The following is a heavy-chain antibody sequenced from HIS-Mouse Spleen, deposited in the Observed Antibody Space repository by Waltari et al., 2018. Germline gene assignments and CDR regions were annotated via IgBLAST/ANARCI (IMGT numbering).Heavy chain of an antibody. J-gene: IGHJ3*02. Sequence: EVQLVESGGGLVQPGGSLRLSCAASGFTFSSYWMHWVRQAPGKGLVGVERMNSDGSSTSYADSVKGRFTISRDNAKNTLYLQMNSLRAEDTAVYYCARDLELDAFDIWGQGTMVTVSS. CDR2: MNSDGSST. V-gene: IGHV3-74*01. CDR1: GFTFSSYW. D-gene: IGHD1-1*01. CDR3: ARDLELDAFDI.